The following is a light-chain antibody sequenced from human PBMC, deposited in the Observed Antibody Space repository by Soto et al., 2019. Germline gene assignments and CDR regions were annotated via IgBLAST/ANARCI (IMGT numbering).Light chain of an antibody. Sequence: QSALTQPASVSGSPGQSITISCTGTSSDVGSYNFVSWYQQHPGNAHKVMIYEVRKRPSGVSNRFSGSKSGNTASLTISGLRAEDEADYYCCSYAGSSTHVFGTGTKLTVL. CDR1: SSDVGSYNF. CDR2: EVR. CDR3: CSYAGSSTHV. J-gene: IGLJ1*01. V-gene: IGLV2-23*02.